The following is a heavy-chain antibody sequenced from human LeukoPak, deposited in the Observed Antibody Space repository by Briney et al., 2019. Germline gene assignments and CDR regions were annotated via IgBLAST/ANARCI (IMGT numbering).Heavy chain of an antibody. J-gene: IGHJ4*02. CDR1: DDSISDYY. D-gene: IGHD3-16*01. CDR2: FYNSGTS. V-gene: IGHV4-59*01. Sequence: SETLSLTCTVSDDSISDYYRGWIRQPPGKGLEWIGYFYNSGTSTYNPSLKRRATISADTSKNHSSLNLTSVTPAHPPVYSCTRGAGWLIDYWGQGILVTVSS. CDR3: TRGAGWLIDY.